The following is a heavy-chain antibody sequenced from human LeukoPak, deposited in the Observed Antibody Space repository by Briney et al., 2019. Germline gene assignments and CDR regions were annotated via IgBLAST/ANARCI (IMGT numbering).Heavy chain of an antibody. CDR2: IYHSGST. D-gene: IGHD6-19*01. CDR3: ARGGASGWHDY. J-gene: IGHJ4*02. CDR1: GGSISSGGYS. V-gene: IGHV4-30-2*01. Sequence: PSETLSLTCAVSGGSISSGGYSWSWIRQPPGKGLEWIGYIYHSGSTYYNPSLKSRVTISVDRSKNQFSLKLSSVTAEDTAVYYCARGGASGWHDYWGQGTLVTVSS.